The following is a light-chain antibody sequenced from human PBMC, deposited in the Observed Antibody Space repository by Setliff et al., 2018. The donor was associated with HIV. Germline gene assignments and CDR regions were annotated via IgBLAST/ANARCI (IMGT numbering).Light chain of an antibody. J-gene: IGKJ2*01. CDR3: QQYNSYHT. CDR1: QSISSW. CDR2: KAS. V-gene: IGKV1-5*03. Sequence: DIQMTQSPSTLSASIGDRVTITCRASQSISSWLAWYQQKPGKAPKVLIYKASSLESGVPSRFSGSGSGTEFTLTISSLQPDDFATYYCQQYNSYHTFGQGTKVDIK.